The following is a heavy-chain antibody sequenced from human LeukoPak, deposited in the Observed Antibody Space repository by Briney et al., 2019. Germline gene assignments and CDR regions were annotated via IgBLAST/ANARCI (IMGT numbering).Heavy chain of an antibody. J-gene: IGHJ4*02. D-gene: IGHD3-22*01. CDR3: ARDGVFHDSDGYSFDY. CDR2: IYHSGTT. CDR1: NYSITSGYS. Sequence: SETLSLTCAVSNYSITSGYSWGWIRQPPGKGLEWIASIYHSGTTYYNPSLRNRVTLFVDTSKNQFSLKLTSLTAEDTAVYYCARDGVFHDSDGYSFDYWGQGTLVTVSS. V-gene: IGHV4-38-2*02.